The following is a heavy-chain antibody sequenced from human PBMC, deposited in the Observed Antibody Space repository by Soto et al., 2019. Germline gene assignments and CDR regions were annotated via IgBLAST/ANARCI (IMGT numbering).Heavy chain of an antibody. V-gene: IGHV4-34*01. Sequence: VQLQQWGAGLLKPSETLSLSCAVYGGSFNDNYYTWFRLLPGKGLEWIGEISRSGTTKYIPSLKGRASISLVTSKTQVSLQVTSVTGADTAVYYCATSLWFGTQVELWCQGALVTVPS. D-gene: IGHD3-10*01. CDR2: ISRSGTT. CDR3: ATSLWFGTQVEL. CDR1: GGSFNDNY. J-gene: IGHJ5*02.